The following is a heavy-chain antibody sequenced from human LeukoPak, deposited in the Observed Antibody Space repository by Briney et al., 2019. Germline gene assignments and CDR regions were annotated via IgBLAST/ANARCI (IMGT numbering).Heavy chain of an antibody. Sequence: GGSLRLSCAASGFTFSNYDMLWVRQVTGKGLEWVSAINTAGDTYYPGSLKGRFTISRENAKNALYLQVNSLRAGDTAVYYCVRAPPGTGWLVDYWGQGTLVTVSS. CDR3: VRAPPGTGWLVDY. CDR2: INTAGDT. D-gene: IGHD6-19*01. CDR1: GFTFSNYD. J-gene: IGHJ4*02. V-gene: IGHV3-13*04.